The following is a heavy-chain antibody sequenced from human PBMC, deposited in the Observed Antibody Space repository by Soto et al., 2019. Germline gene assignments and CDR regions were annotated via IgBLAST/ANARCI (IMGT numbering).Heavy chain of an antibody. CDR3: ARSCPGSSCYFIY. V-gene: IGHV1-18*01. J-gene: IGHJ4*02. CDR2: ISAYNGNT. CDR1: VGTKSSCS. D-gene: IGHD2-15*01. Sequence: SVEVRSKDPVGTKSSCSSSSAQQYTRKGLEWMGWISAYNGNTNHAQKFQDRVTMTTDTSTSTAYMGLRSLRSDDTAVYYCARSCPGSSCYFIYWGQGTPVTVSS.